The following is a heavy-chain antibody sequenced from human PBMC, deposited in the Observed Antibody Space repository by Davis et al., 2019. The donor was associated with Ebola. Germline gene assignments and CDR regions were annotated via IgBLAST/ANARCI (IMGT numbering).Heavy chain of an antibody. CDR1: GFTFSSYG. V-gene: IGHV3-33*01. CDR3: ARDIAAADIFDY. D-gene: IGHD6-13*01. Sequence: GESLKISCAASGFTFSSYGMHWVRQAPGKGLEWVAVIWYDGSNKYYADSVKGRFTISRDNSKNTLYLQMNSLRAEDTAVYYCARDIAAADIFDYWGQGTLVTVSS. J-gene: IGHJ4*02. CDR2: IWYDGSNK.